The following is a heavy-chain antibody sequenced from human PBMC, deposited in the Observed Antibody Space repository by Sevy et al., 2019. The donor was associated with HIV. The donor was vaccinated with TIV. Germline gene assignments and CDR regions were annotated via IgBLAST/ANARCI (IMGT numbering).Heavy chain of an antibody. CDR1: GFPLSTYW. CDR3: ARGIGSSGGF. CDR2: VNQDGSVK. J-gene: IGHJ4*02. D-gene: IGHD6-6*01. V-gene: IGHV3-74*01. Sequence: GGSLRLSCTCSGFPLSTYWMNWVRQIPGKGLEWVCHVNQDGSVKHYADSVRGRFTISRDNDKNTLFLYRNSLRTDDTALYYCARGIGSSGGFWGQGTLVTVSS.